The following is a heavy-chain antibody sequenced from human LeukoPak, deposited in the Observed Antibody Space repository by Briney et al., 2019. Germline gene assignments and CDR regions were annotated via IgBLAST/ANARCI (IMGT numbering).Heavy chain of an antibody. CDR2: ISSSSSTI. J-gene: IGHJ6*02. Sequence: GGSLRLSCAASGFTFSSYSMNWVRQAPGKGLEWVSYISSSSSTIYYADSVKGRFTISRDNAKNSLYLQMNSLRDEDTAVYYCARDMGMRVRGVDYYYVMDVWGQGTTVTVSS. V-gene: IGHV3-48*02. D-gene: IGHD3-10*01. CDR3: ARDMGMRVRGVDYYYVMDV. CDR1: GFTFSSYS.